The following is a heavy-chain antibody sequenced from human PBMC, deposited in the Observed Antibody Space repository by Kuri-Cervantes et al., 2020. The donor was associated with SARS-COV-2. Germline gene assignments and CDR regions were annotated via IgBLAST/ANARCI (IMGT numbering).Heavy chain of an antibody. D-gene: IGHD3-22*01. CDR3: ARSTPLRRLVVISQVWTFDI. Sequence: ASVKVSCKASGYTFTGYYMHWVRQAPGQGLEWMGWINPNSGGTNYAQKFQGWVTMTRDTSISTVYMELSRLRSDDTAVYYCARSTPLRRLVVISQVWTFDIWGQGTMVTVSS. V-gene: IGHV1-2*04. CDR1: GYTFTGYY. J-gene: IGHJ3*02. CDR2: INPNSGGT.